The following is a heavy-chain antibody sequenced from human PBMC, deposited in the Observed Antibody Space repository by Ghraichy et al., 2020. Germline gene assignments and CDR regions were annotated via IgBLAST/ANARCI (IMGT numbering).Heavy chain of an antibody. V-gene: IGHV4-61*01. CDR3: ARVHYYDSSY. CDR1: GGSVSSGSYY. CDR2: IYYSGST. D-gene: IGHD3-22*01. Sequence: SETLSLTCTVSGGSVSSGSYYWSWIRQPPGKGLEWIGYIYYSGSTNYNPSLKSRVTISVDTSKNQFSLKLSSVTAADTAVYYCARVHYYDSSYWGQGTLVTVSS. J-gene: IGHJ4*02.